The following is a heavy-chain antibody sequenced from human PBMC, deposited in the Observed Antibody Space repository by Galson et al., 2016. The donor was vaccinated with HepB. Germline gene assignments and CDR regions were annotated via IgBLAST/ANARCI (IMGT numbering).Heavy chain of an antibody. CDR1: GLTVSSHY. J-gene: IGHJ6*02. CDR3: ARIAGFHGSGVYPRPPSYYSGVDV. CDR2: MYISGST. D-gene: IGHD3-10*01. V-gene: IGHV3-66*01. Sequence: SLRLSCAASGLTVSSHYMSWVRLAPAKGLEWVSVMYISGSTHYADSVKGRFTVSRDSSKNTFFLEMSSLRAEDKALYFCARIAGFHGSGVYPRPPSYYSGVDVWGQGTTVTVSS.